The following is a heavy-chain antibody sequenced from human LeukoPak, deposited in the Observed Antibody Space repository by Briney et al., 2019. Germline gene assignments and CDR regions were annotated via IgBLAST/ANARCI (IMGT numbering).Heavy chain of an antibody. CDR3: ARVRRITITSYYFDY. Sequence: GGSLRLSCAASGFTFDDYGMSWVRQAPGKGLEWVSAISGSGGSTYYADSVKGRFTISRDNAKNSLYLQMNSLRAEDTAVYYCARVRRITITSYYFDYWGQGTLVTVSS. CDR1: GFTFDDYG. D-gene: IGHD3-10*01. J-gene: IGHJ4*02. CDR2: ISGSGGST. V-gene: IGHV3-20*04.